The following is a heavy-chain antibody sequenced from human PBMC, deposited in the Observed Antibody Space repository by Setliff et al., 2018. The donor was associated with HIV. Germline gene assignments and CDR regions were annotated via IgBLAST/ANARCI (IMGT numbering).Heavy chain of an antibody. Sequence: SETLFLTCTVSGGSISSSTYYWNWFRQSPGKGLEWIGYMSYTGINNYNPSLKSLVTVSLDTSKNQFSLKLTSVTAADTAVYYCARAPYVSGSFGWFDPWGQGTLVTVS. J-gene: IGHJ5*02. CDR3: ARAPYVSGSFGWFDP. CDR1: GGSISSSTYY. CDR2: MSYTGIN. V-gene: IGHV4-31*01. D-gene: IGHD3-10*01.